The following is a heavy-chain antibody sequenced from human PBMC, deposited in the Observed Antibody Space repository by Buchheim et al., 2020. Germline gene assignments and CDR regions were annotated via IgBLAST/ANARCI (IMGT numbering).Heavy chain of an antibody. CDR3: ARVLKFNMTTDS. CDR1: GGSVSSDDYY. D-gene: IGHD3-22*01. CDR2: IYYNGRT. V-gene: IGHV4-30-4*01. J-gene: IGHJ4*02. Sequence: QVQLQESGPGLVKPSQTLSLSCTVSGGSVSSDDYYWSWIRQPPGMGPEWIGYIYYNGRTYYNPSLKSRFVISLHTSQSLISLNLNSVTAADTAIYYCARVLKFNMTTDSWGQGAL.